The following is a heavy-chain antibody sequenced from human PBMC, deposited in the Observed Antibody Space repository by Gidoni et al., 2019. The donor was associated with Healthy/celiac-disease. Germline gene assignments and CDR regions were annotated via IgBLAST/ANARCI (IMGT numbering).Heavy chain of an antibody. CDR2: ISYDGSNK. CDR1: GFTFSSYA. D-gene: IGHD6-19*01. CDR3: ASLRWLQAAYYYYGMDV. J-gene: IGHJ6*02. Sequence: QVQLVESGGGVVQPGRSLRLSRAASGFTFSSYAMHWVRQAPGKGLEWVAVISYDGSNKYYADSVKGRFTISRDNSKNTLYLQMNSLRAEDTAVYYCASLRWLQAAYYYYGMDVWGQGTTVTVSS. V-gene: IGHV3-30*04.